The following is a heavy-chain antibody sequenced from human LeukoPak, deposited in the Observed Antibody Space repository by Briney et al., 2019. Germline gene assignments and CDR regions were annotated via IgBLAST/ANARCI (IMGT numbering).Heavy chain of an antibody. CDR3: AKGRDKYQLLSKNWFDP. CDR2: ISWNSGSI. J-gene: IGHJ5*02. Sequence: PGGSLRLSCAASGFTFDDYAMHWVRQAPGKGLAWVSGISWNSGSIGYAYSVKGRFTISRDNAKNSLYLQMNSLRAEDKALYYCAKGRDKYQLLSKNWFDPWGQGTLVTVSS. D-gene: IGHD2-2*01. V-gene: IGHV3-9*01. CDR1: GFTFDDYA.